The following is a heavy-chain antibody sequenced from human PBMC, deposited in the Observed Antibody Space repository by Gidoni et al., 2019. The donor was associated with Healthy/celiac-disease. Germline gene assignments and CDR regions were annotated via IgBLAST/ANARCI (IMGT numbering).Heavy chain of an antibody. J-gene: IGHJ4*02. CDR2: IYYSRST. CDR1: GGSPRSGGYY. Sequence: QVQLQESGPGLVKPSQTLSLTCTFPGGSPRSGGYYWSWIRQPPGKGLEWSWYIYYSRSTYNNPSLKSRVTISVDTSKNQFSLKLSSVTAADTAVYYCARSNNAGSGGESYFDYWGQGTLVTVSS. CDR3: ARSNNAGSGGESYFDY. V-gene: IGHV4-31*03. D-gene: IGHD2-15*01.